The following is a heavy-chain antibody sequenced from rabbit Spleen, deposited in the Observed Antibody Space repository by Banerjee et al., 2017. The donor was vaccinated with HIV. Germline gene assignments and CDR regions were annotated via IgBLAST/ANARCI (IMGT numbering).Heavy chain of an antibody. J-gene: IGHJ4*01. CDR1: GFDFSSYG. CDR3: ARDAGYAGSNL. CDR2: IDPIFGST. V-gene: IGHV1S45*01. Sequence: QEQLVESGGGLVQPGGSLKLSCKASGFDFSSYGVSWVRQAPGKGLGWIGYIDPIFGSTYYASWAKGRFTISKTSSTTVTLQMTSLTAADTATYFCARDAGYAGSNLWGPGTLVTVS. D-gene: IGHD4-2*01.